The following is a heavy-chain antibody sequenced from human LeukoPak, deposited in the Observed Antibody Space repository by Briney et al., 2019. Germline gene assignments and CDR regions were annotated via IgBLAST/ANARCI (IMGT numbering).Heavy chain of an antibody. V-gene: IGHV4-4*02. D-gene: IGHD3-22*01. Sequence: PSETLSLTCAVSGGSISSSNWWSWVRQPPGKGLEWIGEIYHSGSTNYNPSLKSRVTISVDKSENQFSLKLSSVTAADKAVYYCARDLDYYDSGGYFSLDAFDIWGQGTMVTVSS. CDR2: IYHSGST. CDR1: GGSISSSNW. CDR3: ARDLDYYDSGGYFSLDAFDI. J-gene: IGHJ3*02.